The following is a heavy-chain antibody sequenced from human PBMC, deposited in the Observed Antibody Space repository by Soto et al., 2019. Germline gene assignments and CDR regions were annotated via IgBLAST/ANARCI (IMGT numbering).Heavy chain of an antibody. Sequence: QVQLVQSGAEVKKPGSSVKVSCKSSGGTFGSYAISWVRQAPGQGLEWMGGVIPIFGTPHYAQKFHGRVTITADIPTRTAYLALSSLKSADTAVYYCAKIRWTISLQEEDAIWGQGTLVTVSS. CDR1: GGTFGSYA. J-gene: IGHJ4*02. V-gene: IGHV1-69*06. CDR3: AKIRWTISLQEEDAI. D-gene: IGHD2-15*01. CDR2: VIPIFGTP.